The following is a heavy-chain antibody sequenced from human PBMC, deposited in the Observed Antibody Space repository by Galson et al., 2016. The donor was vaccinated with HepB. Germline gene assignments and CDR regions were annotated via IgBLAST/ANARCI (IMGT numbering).Heavy chain of an antibody. Sequence: SLRLSCAASGFIFSTYAMHWVRPTPGKGLEWVATISDDGTNQYYVDSVKGRFTISRDNSKNTLYPQMNSLRPEDTAVYYCARADYGDYVAFFDYWGQGTLVTVSS. D-gene: IGHD4-17*01. CDR1: GFIFSTYA. CDR3: ARADYGDYVAFFDY. J-gene: IGHJ4*02. V-gene: IGHV3-30*04. CDR2: ISDDGTNQ.